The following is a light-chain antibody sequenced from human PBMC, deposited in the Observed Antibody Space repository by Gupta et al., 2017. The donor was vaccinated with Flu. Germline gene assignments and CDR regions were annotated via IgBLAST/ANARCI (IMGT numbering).Light chain of an antibody. CDR3: CSYAGGESRV. CDR1: SSDVGGYEY. V-gene: IGLV2-8*01. J-gene: IGLJ2*01. CDR2: EVT. Sequence: VTISCTGTSSDVGGYEYVYLYRQHPGKAPQLIIYEVTKRPSGVPDRFSGSRSGSTASLTVSGLQAEDEADYFCCSYAGGESRVFGGGTKLTVL.